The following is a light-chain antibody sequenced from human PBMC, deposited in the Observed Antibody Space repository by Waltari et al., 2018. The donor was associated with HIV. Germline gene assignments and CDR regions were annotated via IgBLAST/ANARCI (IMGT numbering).Light chain of an antibody. CDR2: DDN. CDR1: RSNIGSNS. J-gene: IGLJ2*01. CDR3: AAWDDNVNGL. V-gene: IGLV1-44*01. Sequence: QSVLTQPPSASGTLGQRVTISCSGRRSNIGSNSVNWYQQLPGTAPKLLISDDNRRPSGVPYRFSGSKSGTSASLAISGLQSEDEADYYCAAWDDNVNGLFGGGTKLTVL.